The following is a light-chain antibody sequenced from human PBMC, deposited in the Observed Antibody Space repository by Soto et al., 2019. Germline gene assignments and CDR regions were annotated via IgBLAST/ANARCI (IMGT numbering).Light chain of an antibody. Sequence: QSVLTHPPSVSGSPGQSVTISCTGTGSDIGTFNRVSWYQQPPGTAPKLLIYDVNNRPSGVPDRFSGSKSGNTASLTISGLQAEDEADYYCSSYTSSSTYVFGTGTKLTVL. V-gene: IGLV2-18*02. CDR3: SSYTSSSTYV. CDR1: GSDIGTFNR. J-gene: IGLJ1*01. CDR2: DVN.